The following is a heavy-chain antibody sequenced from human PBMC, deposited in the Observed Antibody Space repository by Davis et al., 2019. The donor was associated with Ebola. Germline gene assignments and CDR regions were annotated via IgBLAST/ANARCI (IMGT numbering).Heavy chain of an antibody. Sequence: PSETLSPTCTVSAGSISSYYWSWIRQPPGKGLEWIGYIYYSGSTNYNPSLKSRVTISVDPSKNQFSLKLSSVTAAATAVYYCARERYYYYGMDVWGQGTTVTVSS. CDR2: IYYSGST. J-gene: IGHJ6*02. CDR3: ARERYYYYGMDV. V-gene: IGHV4-59*01. CDR1: AGSISSYY.